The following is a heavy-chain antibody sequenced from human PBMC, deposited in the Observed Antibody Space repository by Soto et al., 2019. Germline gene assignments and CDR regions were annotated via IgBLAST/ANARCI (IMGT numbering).Heavy chain of an antibody. Sequence: QVRLVQSGAEVKEPGDSVRVSCEASGYTFTAYHIHWVRQAPGQGLEWMGWINPKFGYTGYAQDFQGRVSMTSDMSISTVYMELSRLTSDDTAIYYCARNMDYYYGGGRGNGHGVWGQGTTVTVFS. CDR1: GYTFTAYH. CDR3: ARNMDYYYGGGRGNGHGV. D-gene: IGHD3-10*01. J-gene: IGHJ6*02. CDR2: INPKFGYT. V-gene: IGHV1-2*02.